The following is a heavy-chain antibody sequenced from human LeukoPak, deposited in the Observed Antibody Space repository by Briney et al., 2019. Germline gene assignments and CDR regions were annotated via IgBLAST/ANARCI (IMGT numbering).Heavy chain of an antibody. V-gene: IGHV3-7*02. CDR3: ARVRDSESYSEGDY. D-gene: IGHD4-11*01. Sequence: PGGSLRLSCSASGFTFSRFWMSWVRQAPGKGLEYVALIKQGGSEIFHMDSVKGRFTISRDDATNSLYLQMNSLRVEDTALYYCARVRDSESYSEGDYWGRGTLVTVSS. CDR2: IKQGGSEI. CDR1: GFTFSRFW. J-gene: IGHJ4*02.